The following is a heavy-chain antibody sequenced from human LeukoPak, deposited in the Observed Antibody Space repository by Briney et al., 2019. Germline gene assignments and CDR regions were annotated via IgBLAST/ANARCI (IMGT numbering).Heavy chain of an antibody. J-gene: IGHJ4*02. V-gene: IGHV3-7*01. CDR2: IKQDGSEK. D-gene: IGHD6-6*01. Sequence: QTGGSLRLSCAASGFTFSSYWMSWVRQAPGKGLEWVANIKQDGSEKYYVDSVKGRFTISRDNAKNSLYLQMNSLRAEDTAVYYCMSQYSSSSWGYGGQGTLVTVSS. CDR1: GFTFSSYW. CDR3: MSQYSSSSWGY.